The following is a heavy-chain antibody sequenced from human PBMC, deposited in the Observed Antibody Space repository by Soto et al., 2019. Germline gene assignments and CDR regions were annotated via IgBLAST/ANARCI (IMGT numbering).Heavy chain of an antibody. CDR2: ISYDGSNG. V-gene: IGHV3-30-3*01. Sequence: TGGSLRLSCAASGFTFSYYAMHWVRQAPGKGLEWVSFISYDGSNGYYADSMKGRFTIPRDNSKNTLYLQMDSLRAEDTAVYYCAGDSFGLDVWGQGTTVTVSS. J-gene: IGHJ6*02. CDR3: AGDSFGLDV. CDR1: GFTFSYYA.